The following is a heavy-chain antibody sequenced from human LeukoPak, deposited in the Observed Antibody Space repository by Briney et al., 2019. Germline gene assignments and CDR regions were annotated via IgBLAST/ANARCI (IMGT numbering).Heavy chain of an antibody. V-gene: IGHV4-31*03. CDR1: GGSISSADYS. Sequence: PSQTLSLTCTASGGSISSADYSWSWIRQHPGKGLEWIGYIYYGGSASYNPSLRSRVTISMDTSKNQFSLMLSFVTAADTAVYYCARYSRGLGVPFDYWGQGTLVTVSS. J-gene: IGHJ4*02. CDR2: IYYGGSA. D-gene: IGHD3-16*01. CDR3: ARYSRGLGVPFDY.